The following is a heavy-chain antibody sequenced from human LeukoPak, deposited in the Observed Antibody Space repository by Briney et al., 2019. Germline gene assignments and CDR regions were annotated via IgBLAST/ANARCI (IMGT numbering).Heavy chain of an antibody. D-gene: IGHD5/OR15-5a*01. J-gene: IGHJ4*02. CDR1: GFTFDDYA. CDR3: SEDRKDIVSIGSYFDY. Sequence: GRSLRLSCAASGFTFDDYAMHWVRQAPGKGLEWVSGISWNRGSIGYADSVKGRFTISRDNAKNSLYLQMNSLRAEDTALYYCSEDRKDIVSIGSYFDYWGQGTLVNVSS. V-gene: IGHV3-9*01. CDR2: ISWNRGSI.